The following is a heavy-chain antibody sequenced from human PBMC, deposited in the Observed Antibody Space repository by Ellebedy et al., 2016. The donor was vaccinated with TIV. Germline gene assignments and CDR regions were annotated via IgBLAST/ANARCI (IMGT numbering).Heavy chain of an antibody. CDR2: IKQDGSEK. D-gene: IGHD6-6*01. CDR3: ARGSSSPDY. Sequence: GESLKISCAASGFTFSSYWMSWVRQAPGKGLEWVANIKQDGSEKHYVDSVKGRFTISRDNAKNSLYLQMNSLRAEDTAVYYCARGSSSPDYWGQGTLVTVSS. CDR1: GFTFSSYW. J-gene: IGHJ4*02. V-gene: IGHV3-7*04.